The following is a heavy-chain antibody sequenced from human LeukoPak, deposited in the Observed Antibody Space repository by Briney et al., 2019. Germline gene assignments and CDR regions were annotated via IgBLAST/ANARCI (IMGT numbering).Heavy chain of an antibody. D-gene: IGHD3-22*01. Sequence: PSETLSLTCAVYGGSFSGYYWSWIRQPPGKGLEWIGEINHSGSTNYNPSLKSRVTISVDTSKNQFSLKLSSVTAADTAVYCCARGVGPRSYYDSSGPTPFDYWGQGTLVTVSS. CDR3: ARGVGPRSYYDSSGPTPFDY. J-gene: IGHJ4*02. CDR2: INHSGST. V-gene: IGHV4-34*01. CDR1: GGSFSGYY.